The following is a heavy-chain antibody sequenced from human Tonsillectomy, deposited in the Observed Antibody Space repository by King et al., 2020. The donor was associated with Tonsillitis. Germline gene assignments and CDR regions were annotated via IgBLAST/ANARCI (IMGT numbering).Heavy chain of an antibody. J-gene: IGHJ4*02. Sequence: QLVQSGGGLIQPGGSLRLSCAASGFTFSSYNMNWVRQAPGKGLEWVSSISSTSSYIYYADSVKGRFTISRDNAKNSLYLQMNSLRAEDTAVYYCARESILITPQNDYVWGSPDYWGQGTLVTVSS. CDR2: ISSTSSYI. V-gene: IGHV3-21*01. CDR3: ARESILITPQNDYVWGSPDY. CDR1: GFTFSSYN. D-gene: IGHD3-16*01.